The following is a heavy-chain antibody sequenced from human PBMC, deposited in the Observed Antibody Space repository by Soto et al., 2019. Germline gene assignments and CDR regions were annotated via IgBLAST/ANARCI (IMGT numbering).Heavy chain of an antibody. D-gene: IGHD3-10*01. Sequence: RSLTCTVSGDSVTSNHFFWGWIRRPPGRGLEWIASIYRDGGTYIRPSLQRRVSMSLDTSKNQFSLKLTSVTAADTAGYFCGTMLTGTSGQRDLDSWAQGSKVTV. CDR2: IYRDGGT. V-gene: IGHV4-39*01. CDR1: GDSVTSNHFF. CDR3: GTMLTGTSGQRDLDS. J-gene: IGHJ4*02.